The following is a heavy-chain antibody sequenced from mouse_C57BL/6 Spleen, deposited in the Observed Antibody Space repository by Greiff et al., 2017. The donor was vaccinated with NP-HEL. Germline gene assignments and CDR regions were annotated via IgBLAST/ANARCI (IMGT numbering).Heavy chain of an antibody. J-gene: IGHJ4*01. CDR1: GYTFTDYN. CDR2: INPNNGGT. V-gene: IGHV1-18*01. CDR3: ARDKDAMDY. Sequence: VQLKESGPELVKPGASVKIPCKASGYTFTDYNMDWVKQSHGKSLEWIGDINPNNGGTIYNQKFKGKATLTVDKSSSTAYMELRSLTSEDTAVYYCARDKDAMDYWGQGTSVTVSS. D-gene: IGHD1-3*01.